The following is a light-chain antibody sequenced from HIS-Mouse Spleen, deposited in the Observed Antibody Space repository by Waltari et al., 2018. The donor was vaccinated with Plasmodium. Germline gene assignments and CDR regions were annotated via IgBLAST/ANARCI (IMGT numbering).Light chain of an antibody. CDR2: EDS. J-gene: IGLJ3*02. CDR3: YSTDSSGNHRV. Sequence: SYELTQPPSVSVSPGQTARHTCSGDAFPKKFAYWYQQKSGQAPVLVIYEDSKRPPGIPERFSGSSSGTMATLTISGAQVEDEADYYCYSTDSSGNHRVFGGGTKLTVL. CDR1: AFPKKF. V-gene: IGLV3-10*01.